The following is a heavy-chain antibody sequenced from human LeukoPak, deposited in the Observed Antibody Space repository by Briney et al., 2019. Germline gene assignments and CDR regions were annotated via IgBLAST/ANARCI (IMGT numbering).Heavy chain of an antibody. Sequence: GSLRLSCAASGFTFSSYGMHWVRQAPGKGLEWVAFIRYDGSNKYYADSVKGRFTISRDNSKNTLYLQMNSLRAEDTAVYYCAKWPYCSSTSCYTRQPDYWGQGTLVTVSS. CDR3: AKWPYCSSTSCYTRQPDY. CDR1: GFTFSSYG. D-gene: IGHD2-2*02. CDR2: IRYDGSNK. V-gene: IGHV3-30*02. J-gene: IGHJ4*02.